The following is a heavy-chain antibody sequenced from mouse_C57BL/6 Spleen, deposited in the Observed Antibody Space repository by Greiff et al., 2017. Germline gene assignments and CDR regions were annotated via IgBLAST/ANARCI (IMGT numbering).Heavy chain of an antibody. CDR3: ARGLLRGFAY. Sequence: EVQLQQSGPELVKPGASVKISCKASGYTFTDYYMNWVKQSHGKSLEWIGDINPNNGGTSYNQKFKGKATLTVDKSSSTAYMELRSLTSEDSAVYYGARGLLRGFAYWGQGTLVTVSA. CDR2: INPNNGGT. V-gene: IGHV1-26*01. CDR1: GYTFTDYY. J-gene: IGHJ3*01. D-gene: IGHD1-1*01.